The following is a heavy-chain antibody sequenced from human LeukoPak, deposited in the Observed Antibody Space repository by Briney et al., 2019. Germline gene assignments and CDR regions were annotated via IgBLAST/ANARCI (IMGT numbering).Heavy chain of an antibody. CDR1: GFTFSSYA. CDR2: ISVSGGTT. CDR3: TTVERWLLRSSPY. V-gene: IGHV3-23*01. D-gene: IGHD5-24*01. Sequence: PGGSLRLSCAASGFTFSSYAMSWVRQAPGKGLEWVSTISVSGGTTYYADSVKGRFTISRDNSKNTLYLQMNSLKTEDTAVYYCTTVERWLLRSSPYWGQGTLVTVSS. J-gene: IGHJ4*02.